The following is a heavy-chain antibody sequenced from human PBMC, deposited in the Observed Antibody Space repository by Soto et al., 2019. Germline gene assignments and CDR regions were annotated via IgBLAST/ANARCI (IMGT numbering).Heavy chain of an antibody. D-gene: IGHD6-19*01. CDR2: TYYRSKWYN. CDR1: GDNVSSKSAA. CDR3: ARLAPGGSGGGGDY. Sequence: SQTLSLTCAISGDNVSSKSAAWNWIRQSPSRGLEWLGRTYYRSKWYNDYAVSVKGRISINPDTSKNQFSLQLNSVPPEDTAVYSCARLAPGGSGGGGDYWGQGTLVTVSS. V-gene: IGHV6-1*01. J-gene: IGHJ4*02.